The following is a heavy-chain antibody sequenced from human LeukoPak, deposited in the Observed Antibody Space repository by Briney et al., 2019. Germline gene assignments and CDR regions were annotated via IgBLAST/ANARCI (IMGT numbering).Heavy chain of an antibody. Sequence: ASVKVSCKASGYTFTGCYMHWVRQAPGQGLEWMGWINPNSGGTNYAQKFQGRVTVTRDTSISTAYMELRRLRSDDTAVYYCARDGSGLLWFGETVGYFDYWGQGTLVTVSS. J-gene: IGHJ4*02. CDR1: GYTFTGCY. CDR3: ARDGSGLLWFGETVGYFDY. V-gene: IGHV1-2*02. D-gene: IGHD3-10*01. CDR2: INPNSGGT.